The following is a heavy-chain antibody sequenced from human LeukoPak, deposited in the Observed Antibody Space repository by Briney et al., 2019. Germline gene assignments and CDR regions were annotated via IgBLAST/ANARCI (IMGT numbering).Heavy chain of an antibody. CDR2: IYTSGST. D-gene: IGHD6-19*01. Sequence: SETLSLTCTVSGGSISSGSYYWSWIRQPAGKGLEWIGRIYTSGSTNYNPSLKSRVTISVDTSKNQFSLKLSSVTAADTAVYYCARESYSSGWYISWGQGTLVTVSS. V-gene: IGHV4-61*02. CDR1: GGSISSGSYY. CDR3: ARESYSSGWYIS. J-gene: IGHJ5*02.